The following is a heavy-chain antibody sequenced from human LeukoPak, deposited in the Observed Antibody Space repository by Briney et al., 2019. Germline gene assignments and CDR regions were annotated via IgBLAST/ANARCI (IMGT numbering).Heavy chain of an antibody. V-gene: IGHV4-30-2*01. CDR1: GGSISSGGYS. CDR3: ARSPFGEPIYYYGMDV. D-gene: IGHD3-10*01. CDR2: IYHSGST. Sequence: SQTLSLTCAVSGGSISSGGYSWSWIRQPPGKGLEWIGYIYHSGSTYYNPSLKSRVTISADRSKNQLSLKLSSVTAADTAVYYCARSPFGEPIYYYGMDVWGQGTTVTVSS. J-gene: IGHJ6*02.